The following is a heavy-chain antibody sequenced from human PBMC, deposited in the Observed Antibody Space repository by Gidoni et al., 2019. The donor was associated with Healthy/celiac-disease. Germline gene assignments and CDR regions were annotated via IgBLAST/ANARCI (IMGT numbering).Heavy chain of an antibody. D-gene: IGHD4-17*01. CDR3: ARGVYGDYPPYFDY. V-gene: IGHV3-13*01. CDR1: GCTFSSYD. CDR2: IGTAGDT. J-gene: IGHJ4*02. Sequence: EVQLVESGGGVVQPGGSLRLSCAASGCTFSSYDMHGVRQATGKGLEWVSAIGTAGDTYYPGSVKGRFTISRENAKNSLYLQMNSLRAGDTAVYYCARGVYGDYPPYFDYWGQGTLVTVSS.